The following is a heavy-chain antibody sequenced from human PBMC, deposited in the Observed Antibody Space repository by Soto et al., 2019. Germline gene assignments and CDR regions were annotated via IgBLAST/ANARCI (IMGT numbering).Heavy chain of an antibody. CDR2: IIPIFGTS. Sequence: QVQLVQSGAEVKKPGSSVKVSCKASGGTFSSYAISWVRQAPGQGLEWMGGIIPIFGTSNYAQKFQGRVTITADESTSTDYMELSSLRSEDTAVYYCARDSKKRWYYDSSGYYDPFDYWGQGTLVTVSS. CDR3: ARDSKKRWYYDSSGYYDPFDY. J-gene: IGHJ4*02. D-gene: IGHD3-22*01. CDR1: GGTFSSYA. V-gene: IGHV1-69*01.